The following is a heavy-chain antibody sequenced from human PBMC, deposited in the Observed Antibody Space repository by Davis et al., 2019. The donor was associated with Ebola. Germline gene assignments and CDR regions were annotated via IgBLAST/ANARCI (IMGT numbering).Heavy chain of an antibody. D-gene: IGHD5-18*01. CDR3: ARGWLRGGLDV. CDR1: GDSVSSAG. Sequence: PSELLSPTCPIPGDSVSSAGWNWIRQSPSRGIAWLGRTYYKSKWNNDYAVSVKSRITINPDTSKNQFSLQLNSVTPEDTALYYCARGWLRGGLDVWGEGTTVTVSS. CDR2: TYYKSKWNN. J-gene: IGHJ6*04. V-gene: IGHV6-1*01.